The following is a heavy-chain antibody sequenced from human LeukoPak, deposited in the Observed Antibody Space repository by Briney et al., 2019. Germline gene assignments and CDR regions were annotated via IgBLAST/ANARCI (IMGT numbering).Heavy chain of an antibody. Sequence: GRSLRLSCAASGFTFDDYAMHWVRQAPGKGLEWVSGISWNSGSIGYADSVKGRFTISRDNAKNSLYLQMNSLRAEDTALYYCAKDNASGWYFRSLAVGIHYWGQGTLVTVSS. V-gene: IGHV3-9*01. CDR3: AKDNASGWYFRSLAVGIHY. J-gene: IGHJ4*02. CDR1: GFTFDDYA. CDR2: ISWNSGSI. D-gene: IGHD6-19*01.